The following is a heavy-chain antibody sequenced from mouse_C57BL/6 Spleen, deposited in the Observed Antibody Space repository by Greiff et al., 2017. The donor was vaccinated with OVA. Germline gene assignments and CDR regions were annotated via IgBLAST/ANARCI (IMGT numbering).Heavy chain of an antibody. D-gene: IGHD1-3*01. CDR1: GYTFTDYY. CDR3: ARPSLPSGYFDV. J-gene: IGHJ1*03. Sequence: EVKLMESGPVLVKPGASVKMSCKASGYTFTDYYMNWVKQSHGKSLEWIGVINPYNGGTSYNQKFKGKATLTVDKSSSTAYMELNSLTSEDSAVYYCARPSLPSGYFDVWGTGTTVTVSS. CDR2: INPYNGGT. V-gene: IGHV1-19*01.